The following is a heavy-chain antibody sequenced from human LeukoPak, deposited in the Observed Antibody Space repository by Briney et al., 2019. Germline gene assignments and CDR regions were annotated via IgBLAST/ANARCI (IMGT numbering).Heavy chain of an antibody. D-gene: IGHD1-26*01. CDR3: AKDREWELASYVFDY. CDR2: ISWNSGSI. Sequence: PGGSLRLSCAASGFTFDDYAMHWVRQAPGKGLEGVSGISWNSGSIGYADSVKGRFTISRDNAKNSLYLQMNSLRAEDTALYYCAKDREWELASYVFDYWGQGTLVTVSS. J-gene: IGHJ4*02. V-gene: IGHV3-9*01. CDR1: GFTFDDYA.